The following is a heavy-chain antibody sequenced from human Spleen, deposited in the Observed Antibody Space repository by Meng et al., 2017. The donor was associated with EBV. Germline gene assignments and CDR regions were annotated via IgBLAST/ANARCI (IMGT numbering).Heavy chain of an antibody. CDR2: IKPSSGST. D-gene: IGHD4-11*01. CDR1: ASTFVNYY. J-gene: IGHJ4*02. V-gene: IGHV1-46*01. Sequence: QVQLGRSGAGGKGPGASMKGSCKAPASTFVNYYVPWVRKAPGQGLEWLGIIKPSSGSTNYAQIFQGRVTVTRDTSASTVYMELRSLRSEDTAVYYCAREPPDYRNYHSEGGLGYWGQGTLVTVAS. CDR3: AREPPDYRNYHSEGGLGY.